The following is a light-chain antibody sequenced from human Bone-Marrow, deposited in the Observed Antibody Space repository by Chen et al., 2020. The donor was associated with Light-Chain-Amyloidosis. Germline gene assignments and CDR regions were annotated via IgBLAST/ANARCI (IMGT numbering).Light chain of an antibody. CDR2: DDS. V-gene: IGLV3-21*02. CDR3: QVWDRSIDRPM. Sequence: SYVETQPASVSVASGQTATIACGGNNIGSTSVHWYQQTPGQAPLLVVYDDSDRPSGIPGRLSGSNSGNTATLTISRVEAGDEADYYCQVWDRSIDRPMFGGGTKLTVL. CDR1: NIGSTS. J-gene: IGLJ3*02.